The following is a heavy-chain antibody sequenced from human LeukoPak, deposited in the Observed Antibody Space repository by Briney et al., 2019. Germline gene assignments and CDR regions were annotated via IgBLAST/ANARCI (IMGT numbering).Heavy chain of an antibody. CDR3: ARVSLTSGWSDY. V-gene: IGHV4-59*12. CDR1: GGSISSYY. Sequence: SETLSLTCTVSGGSISSYYWSWIRQPPGKGLEWIGYIYYSGSTNYNPSLKSRVAISVDTSKSQFSLKLTSVTAADTAVYYCARVSLTSGWSDYWGQGTLVTVSS. D-gene: IGHD6-19*01. CDR2: IYYSGST. J-gene: IGHJ4*02.